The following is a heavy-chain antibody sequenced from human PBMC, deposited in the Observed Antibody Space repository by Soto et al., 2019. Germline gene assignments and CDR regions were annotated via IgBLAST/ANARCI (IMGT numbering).Heavy chain of an antibody. V-gene: IGHV4-39*01. CDR2: SGTT. Sequence: PSETLSLTCAVSGDSISSSRYYWTWIRQPPGGGLEWIGSGTTYYNPSLGGRVTISVDTSKNQFSLILTSVTAADTAVYYCATYGGDTGRFDYWGQGSLVTVSS. J-gene: IGHJ4*02. D-gene: IGHD4-17*01. CDR3: ATYGGDTGRFDY. CDR1: GDSISSSRYY.